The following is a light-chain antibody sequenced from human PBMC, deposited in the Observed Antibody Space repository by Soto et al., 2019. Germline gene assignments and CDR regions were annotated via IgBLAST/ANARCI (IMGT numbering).Light chain of an antibody. J-gene: IGKJ5*01. CDR2: DAS. CDR1: QSVSSY. V-gene: IGKV3-11*01. Sequence: EIVLTPSPVTLSLSPAERATLSCRASQSVSSYLAWYQQRPGQAPRLLIYDASNRATGIPARFSGSGSGADFTLTIDNLEPEDFAIYYCQQRNNWPPITFGQGTRLEIK. CDR3: QQRNNWPPIT.